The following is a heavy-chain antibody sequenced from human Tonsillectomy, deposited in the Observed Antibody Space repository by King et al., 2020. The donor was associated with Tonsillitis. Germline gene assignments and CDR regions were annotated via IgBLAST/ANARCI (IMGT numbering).Heavy chain of an antibody. V-gene: IGHV3-30*02. Sequence: VQLVESGGGVVQPGGSLRLSCAASGFMFETYGMHWVRQAPGKGLEWVAFIRFDGGQKHYVGSVNGRFTTSRDNSKSMAYLQMNSLRAEDTALYFCVKESLEDPTIAFSIWGPGKLFT. CDR3: VKESLEDPTIAFSI. CDR2: IRFDGGQK. D-gene: IGHD3-3*02. CDR1: GFMFETYG. J-gene: IGHJ3*02.